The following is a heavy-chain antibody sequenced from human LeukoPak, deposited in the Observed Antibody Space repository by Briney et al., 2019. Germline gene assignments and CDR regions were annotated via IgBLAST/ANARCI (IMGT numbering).Heavy chain of an antibody. J-gene: IGHJ4*02. Sequence: GGSLRLSCAASRFTFSSYSMNWVRQAPGKGLEWVSAISGSGGSTYYADSVKGRFTISRDNSKNTLYLQMNSLRAEDTAVYYCAKEGDIVVVPAAYDYWGQGTLVTVSS. CDR3: AKEGDIVVVPAAYDY. CDR2: ISGSGGST. V-gene: IGHV3-23*01. D-gene: IGHD2-2*01. CDR1: RFTFSSYS.